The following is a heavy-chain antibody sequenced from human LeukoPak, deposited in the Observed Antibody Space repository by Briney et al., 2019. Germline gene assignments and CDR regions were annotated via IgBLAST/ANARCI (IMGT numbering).Heavy chain of an antibody. Sequence: GGALRLSCAASRFTFIDSWMASVRAAPGEGLEWVANIWRDGSDKYTVDSVRGRFTISRDNAQNSQNLQMKSTRAQDSGVYYCGRWGVNAGLDRWGQGTLVIVSS. D-gene: IGHD3-10*01. V-gene: IGHV3-7*01. CDR3: GRWGVNAGLDR. J-gene: IGHJ5*02. CDR2: IWRDGSDK. CDR1: RFTFIDSW.